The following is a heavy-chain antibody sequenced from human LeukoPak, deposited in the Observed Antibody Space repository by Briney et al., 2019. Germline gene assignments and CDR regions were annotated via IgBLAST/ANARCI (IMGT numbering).Heavy chain of an antibody. CDR1: GDSISSSSYY. Sequence: SETLSLTCTVSGDSISSSSYYWGWIRQPPGKGLEWIGSIYHSGSTYYNPSLKSRVTISVDTSKNQFSMKLTSVTAADTAVYYCARYRAFDIWGQGTMVTVSS. V-gene: IGHV4-39*07. CDR2: IYHSGST. J-gene: IGHJ3*02. CDR3: ARYRAFDI.